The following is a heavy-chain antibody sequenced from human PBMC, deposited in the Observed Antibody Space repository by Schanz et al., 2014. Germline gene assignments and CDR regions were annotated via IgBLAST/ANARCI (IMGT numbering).Heavy chain of an antibody. CDR1: GFSFSSYT. D-gene: IGHD1-1*01. V-gene: IGHV3-23*01. CDR2: ITGSGSKT. CDR3: MAMGRNTSHYFDH. J-gene: IGHJ4*02. Sequence: EVQLLESGGTVVQPGGSLRVSCAASGFSFSSYTMSWVRQAPGKGLQWVSAITGSGSKTYYADSVKGRFTIARDNSKNTLFLQMDSLRVEDTAVYYCMAMGRNTSHYFDHWGQGTLVTVSS.